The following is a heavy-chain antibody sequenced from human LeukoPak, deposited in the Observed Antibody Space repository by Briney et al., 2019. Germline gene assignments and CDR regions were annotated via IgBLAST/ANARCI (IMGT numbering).Heavy chain of an antibody. Sequence: SETLSLTCAVSSGSIGSDSYYWGWIRQPPGKGLEWIGSIYSGGTTYYNPSLKSRVTISVDTSKNQFSLKLTSVTAADAAAYYCARHSRNCSGGYCYLYYWGQGTLVTVSS. CDR1: SGSIGSDSYY. CDR2: IYSGGTT. V-gene: IGHV4-39*01. CDR3: ARHSRNCSGGYCYLYY. J-gene: IGHJ4*02. D-gene: IGHD2-15*01.